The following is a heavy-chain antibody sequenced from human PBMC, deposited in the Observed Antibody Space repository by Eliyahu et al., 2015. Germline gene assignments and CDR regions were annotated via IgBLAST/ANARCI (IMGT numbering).Heavy chain of an antibody. CDR1: GFTFSDXX. CDR3: VRDSVTYYASGFDP. V-gene: IGHV3-74*01. D-gene: IGHD3-16*01. Sequence: EVQLVESGGGLVQPGGSLRLSCAASGFTFSDXXXXWVRQVPGKGXVWVSRINTDGGSTSYADSVKGRFTVSRDNAKNTLYLQMNSLRAEDAAVYYCVRDSVTYYASGFDPWGQGTLVTVSS. CDR2: INTDGGST. J-gene: IGHJ5*02.